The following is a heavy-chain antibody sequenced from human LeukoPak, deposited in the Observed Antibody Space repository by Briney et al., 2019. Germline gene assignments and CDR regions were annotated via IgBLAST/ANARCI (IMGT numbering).Heavy chain of an antibody. Sequence: ASVKVSCKASGYTFTSYGISWVRQAPGQGLEWMGWISACNGNTSYAQKLQGRVTMTTDTSTSTAYMELRSLRSDDTAVYYCARDLWQHLVRGRAMDVWGKGTTVTVSS. J-gene: IGHJ6*03. D-gene: IGHD6-13*01. V-gene: IGHV1-18*04. CDR1: GYTFTSYG. CDR2: ISACNGNT. CDR3: ARDLWQHLVRGRAMDV.